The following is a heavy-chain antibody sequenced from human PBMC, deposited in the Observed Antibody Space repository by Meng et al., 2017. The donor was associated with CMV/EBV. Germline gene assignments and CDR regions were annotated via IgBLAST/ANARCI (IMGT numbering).Heavy chain of an antibody. CDR1: GYTFTSYG. CDR2: ISAYNGNT. D-gene: IGHD3-3*01. CDR3: ARATYYDFWSGYPPDA. V-gene: IGHV1-18*01. J-gene: IGHJ6*02. Sequence: ASVKVSCKASGYTFTSYGISWVRQAPGQGLEWMGWISAYNGNTNYAQKLQGRVTMTTDTSTSTAYMELRSLRSDDTAVYYCARATYYDFWSGYPPDAWGQGTTVTVSS.